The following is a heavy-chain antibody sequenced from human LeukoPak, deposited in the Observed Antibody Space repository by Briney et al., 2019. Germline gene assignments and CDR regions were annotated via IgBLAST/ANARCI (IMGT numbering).Heavy chain of an antibody. CDR1: GGTFSSYA. J-gene: IGHJ6*02. Sequence: GASVKVSCKASGGTFSSYAVSWVRQAPGQGLEWMGGIIPIFTTTKFAQKFQGRVTITADESTSTAYMELSSLRSEDTAVYYCAGAPYTSPDYGMDVWGQGTTVTVSS. CDR2: IIPIFTTT. D-gene: IGHD2-2*02. V-gene: IGHV1-69*13. CDR3: AGAPYTSPDYGMDV.